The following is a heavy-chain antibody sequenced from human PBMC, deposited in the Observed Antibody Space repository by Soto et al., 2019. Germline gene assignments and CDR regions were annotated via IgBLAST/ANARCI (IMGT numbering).Heavy chain of an antibody. CDR1: GFTFSSYW. Sequence: GGSLRLSCAASGFTFSSYWMSWVRQAPGKGLEWVANIKQDGSEKYYVDSVKGRFTISRDNAKNSLYLQMNSLRAEDTAVYYCARASGYSYGYSFWFDPWGQGTLVTVSS. D-gene: IGHD5-18*01. CDR3: ARASGYSYGYSFWFDP. CDR2: IKQDGSEK. J-gene: IGHJ5*02. V-gene: IGHV3-7*05.